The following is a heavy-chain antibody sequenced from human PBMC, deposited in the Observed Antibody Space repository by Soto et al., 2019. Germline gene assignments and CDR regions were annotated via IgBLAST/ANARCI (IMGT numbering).Heavy chain of an antibody. V-gene: IGHV3-74*01. Sequence: EVHLVESGGGLVQPGGSLRLSCAASGFTFSSHWMHWVRQAPGKGLVWVSHIGPSGSGTRDADSVQGRFTISRDNARNTLYLQMNSLRDEDTAVYDCTRHNHWSYDYWGQGIPVTVS. CDR1: GFTFSSHW. CDR3: TRHNHWSYDY. D-gene: IGHD2-8*02. J-gene: IGHJ4*02. CDR2: IGPSGSGT.